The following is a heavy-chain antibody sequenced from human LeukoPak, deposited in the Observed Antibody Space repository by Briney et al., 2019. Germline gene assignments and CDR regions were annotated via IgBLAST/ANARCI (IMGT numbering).Heavy chain of an antibody. V-gene: IGHV3-9*01. CDR2: ISWNSGSI. J-gene: IGHJ4*02. CDR3: TTAGTLHVLLWFGESEFDY. CDR1: GFTFDDYA. Sequence: PGGSLRLSCAASGFTFDDYAMHWVRQAPGKGLEWVSGISWNSGSIGYADSVKGRFTISRDNAKNSLYLQMNSLRAEDTALYYCTTAGTLHVLLWFGESEFDYWGQGTLVTVSS. D-gene: IGHD3-10*01.